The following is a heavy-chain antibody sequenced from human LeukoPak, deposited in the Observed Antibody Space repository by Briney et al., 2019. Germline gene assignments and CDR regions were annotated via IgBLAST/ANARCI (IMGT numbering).Heavy chain of an antibody. V-gene: IGHV3-7*01. J-gene: IGHJ4*02. CDR1: GFTFSSYW. CDR2: IKYDGNEE. CDR3: KSGGAAPGSFDY. D-gene: IGHD1-1*01. Sequence: GGSLRLSCAASGFTFSSYWMSWMRQAPGKGLEWVANIKYDGNEEYYVDSVRGRFTISRDNAKNSLYLQLNSLRVEDTAVYYCKSGGAAPGSFDYWGQGTLVAVSP.